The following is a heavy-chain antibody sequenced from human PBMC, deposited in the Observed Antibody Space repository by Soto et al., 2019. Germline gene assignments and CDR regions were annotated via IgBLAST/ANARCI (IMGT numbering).Heavy chain of an antibody. V-gene: IGHV4-39*01. CDR1: GGSISSSSYY. CDR3: ARRYDFWSGPKYFDY. Sequence: SETLSLTCTVSGGSISSSSYYWGWIRQPPGKGLEWIGSIYYSGSTYYNPSLKSRVTISVDTSKNQFSLKLSSVTAVDTAVYYCARRYDFWSGPKYFDYWGQGTLVTVSS. J-gene: IGHJ4*02. CDR2: IYYSGST. D-gene: IGHD3-3*01.